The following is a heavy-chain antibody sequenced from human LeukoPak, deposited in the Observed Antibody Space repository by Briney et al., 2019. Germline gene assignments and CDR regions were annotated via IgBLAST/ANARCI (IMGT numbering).Heavy chain of an antibody. V-gene: IGHV3-9*01. Sequence: GGSLRLSCAASGFTFDDYAMHWVRQAPGKGLEWVSGISWNSGSIYYADSVKGRFTISRDNFKNTLYLQMNSLRAEDTAVYYCARIEGYCSSTSCPPSYWGQGTLVTVSS. CDR1: GFTFDDYA. J-gene: IGHJ4*02. CDR2: ISWNSGSI. CDR3: ARIEGYCSSTSCPPSY. D-gene: IGHD2-2*01.